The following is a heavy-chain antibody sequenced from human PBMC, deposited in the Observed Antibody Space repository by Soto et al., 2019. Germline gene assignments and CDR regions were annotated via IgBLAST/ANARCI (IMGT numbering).Heavy chain of an antibody. Sequence: SETLSLTCTVSGGSISSSSYYWGRIRQPPGKGLEWIGSIYYSGSTYYNPSLKSRVAISVDTSKNQFSLKLSSVTAADTAVYYCARRPNLEWPIYYGMDVWGQGTTVTVSS. CDR3: ARRPNLEWPIYYGMDV. D-gene: IGHD3-3*01. V-gene: IGHV4-39*01. CDR1: GGSISSSSYY. J-gene: IGHJ6*02. CDR2: IYYSGST.